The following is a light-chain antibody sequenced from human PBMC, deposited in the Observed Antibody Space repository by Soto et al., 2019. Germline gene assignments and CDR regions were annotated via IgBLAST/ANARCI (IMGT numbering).Light chain of an antibody. Sequence: DIQMTQSPSSLSASVGDRVTITCRASQGISNYLAWYQQKPGKVPKLLIYAASTLQSGVPSRFSGSGSGTDLTLTISSLQPEDVATYYCQKYNSAPATTFGGGTKVEIK. V-gene: IGKV1-27*01. CDR1: QGISNY. CDR3: QKYNSAPATT. J-gene: IGKJ4*01. CDR2: AAS.